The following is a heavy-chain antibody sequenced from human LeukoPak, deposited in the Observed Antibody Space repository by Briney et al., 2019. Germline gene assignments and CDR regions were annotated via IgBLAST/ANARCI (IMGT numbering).Heavy chain of an antibody. J-gene: IGHJ4*02. V-gene: IGHV4-59*01. Sequence: PSETLSLTCTVSGGSLSSYYWTWMRQPPRKGLEWIGNIYYTGSINYNPSLKSRVTISVDTSKNQFSLRLSSVTAADTAVYYCARALGSVGYVYFDYWGQGTLVTVSS. D-gene: IGHD5-12*01. CDR3: ARALGSVGYVYFDY. CDR2: IYYTGSI. CDR1: GGSLSSYY.